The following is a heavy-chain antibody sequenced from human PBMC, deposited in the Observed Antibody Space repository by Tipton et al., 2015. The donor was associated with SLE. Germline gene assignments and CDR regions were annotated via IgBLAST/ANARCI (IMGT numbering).Heavy chain of an antibody. D-gene: IGHD1-14*01. CDR1: GGSISSSSYY. Sequence: LRLSCTVSGGSISSSSYYWGWIRQPPGKGLGWIGSIYYSGSTYYNPSLKSRVTISVDTSKNQFSLKLSSVTAADTAVYYCARDRTGGGVYYFDYWGQGTLVTVSS. J-gene: IGHJ4*02. CDR3: ARDRTGGGVYYFDY. CDR2: IYYSGST. V-gene: IGHV4-39*07.